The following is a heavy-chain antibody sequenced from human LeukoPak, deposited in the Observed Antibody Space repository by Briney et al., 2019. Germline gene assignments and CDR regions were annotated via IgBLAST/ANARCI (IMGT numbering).Heavy chain of an antibody. CDR1: GFTVSSNY. J-gene: IGHJ4*02. CDR3: ARGLSHRGYSYGYYFDY. CDR2: IYSGGST. V-gene: IGHV3-66*01. D-gene: IGHD5-18*01. Sequence: PGGSLRLSCAASGFTVSSNYMSWVRQAPGKGLEWVSVIYSGGSTYYADSVKGRFTISRDNSKNTLYLQMNSLRAEDTAVYYCARGLSHRGYSYGYYFDYWGQGTLVTVSS.